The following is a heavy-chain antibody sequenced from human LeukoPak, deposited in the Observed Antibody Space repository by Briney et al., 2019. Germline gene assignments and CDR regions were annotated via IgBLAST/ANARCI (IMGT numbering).Heavy chain of an antibody. V-gene: IGHV3-48*03. Sequence: PGGSLRLSCAASGFTFSSYEMNWVRQAPGRGLEWISYISSTSTIIYYADSVKGRFTISRDNAKNSMYLQMNSLRAEDTAVYYCVREPSQGAFDIWGQGTMVTVSS. CDR3: VREPSQGAFDI. CDR1: GFTFSSYE. CDR2: ISSTSTII. J-gene: IGHJ3*02.